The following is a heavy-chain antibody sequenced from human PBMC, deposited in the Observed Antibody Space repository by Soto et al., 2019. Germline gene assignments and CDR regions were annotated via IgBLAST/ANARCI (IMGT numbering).Heavy chain of an antibody. CDR1: GDFISSHY. CDR2: VYHDGKT. V-gene: IGHV4-59*08. Sequence: QVQLQESGPGLVKPSETLSLTCTVSGDFISSHYWSWIRQPPGKGLEWIGYVYHDGKTHSSPSLKCRVTISLDTSKNRISLSPTSVTAADTAVYYCARPKGIAHAVWYFHLWGRGTLVTVSS. D-gene: IGHD2-15*01. CDR3: ARPKGIAHAVWYFHL. J-gene: IGHJ2*01.